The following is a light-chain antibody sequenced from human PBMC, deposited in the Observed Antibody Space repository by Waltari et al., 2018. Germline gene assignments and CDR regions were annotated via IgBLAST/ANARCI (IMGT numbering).Light chain of an antibody. CDR1: ESITPW. Sequence: DTQMTQSPSTLSASVGDRVLITCRASESITPWLAWYQQKPGKAPNLLIYKASSLESGVPSRFSGSGFGTEFTLTITSLQPDDFATYYCLQYNSFPLTFGGGTKVEIK. V-gene: IGKV1-5*03. CDR2: KAS. CDR3: LQYNSFPLT. J-gene: IGKJ4*01.